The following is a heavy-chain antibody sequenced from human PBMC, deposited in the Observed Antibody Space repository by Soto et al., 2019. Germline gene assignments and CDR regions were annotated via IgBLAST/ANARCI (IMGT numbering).Heavy chain of an antibody. CDR3: ARHVGYNWFDP. CDR1: GGSISSGGYY. V-gene: IGHV4-31*03. Sequence: PSETLSLTCTVSGGSISSGGYYWSWIRQHPGKGLEWIGYIYYSGSTYYDPSLKSRVTISEDTSKNQFSLKLSSVTAADTAVYYCARHVGYNWFDPWGQGTLVPVSS. D-gene: IGHD3-10*01. J-gene: IGHJ5*02. CDR2: IYYSGST.